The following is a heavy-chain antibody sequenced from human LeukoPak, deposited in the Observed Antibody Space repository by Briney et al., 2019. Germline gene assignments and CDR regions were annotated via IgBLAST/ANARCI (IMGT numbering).Heavy chain of an antibody. CDR3: ARDRGSYGAFDI. CDR1: GGSISSGGYS. J-gene: IGHJ3*02. D-gene: IGHD1-26*01. CDR2: IYHSGRT. Sequence: TLSLTCAVSGGSISSGGYSWSWIRQPPGKGLEWIGYIYHSGRTYYNPSLKSRVTISVDRSKNQFSLKLSSVTAADTAVYYCARDRGSYGAFDIWGQGTMVTVSS. V-gene: IGHV4-30-2*01.